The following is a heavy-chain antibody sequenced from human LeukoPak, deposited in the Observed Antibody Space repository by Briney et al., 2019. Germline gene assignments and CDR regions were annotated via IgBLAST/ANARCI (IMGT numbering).Heavy chain of an antibody. V-gene: IGHV1-69*13. CDR2: IIPIFGTA. Sequence: GASVKVSCKASGYIFTSFYMHWVRQAPGQGLEWMGGIIPIFGTANYAQKFQGRVTITADESTSTAYMELSSLRSEDTAVYYCAREWGVAGTMVRGVIDYYYYGMDVWGQGTTVTVSS. D-gene: IGHD3-10*01. CDR3: AREWGVAGTMVRGVIDYYYYGMDV. J-gene: IGHJ6*02. CDR1: GYIFTSFY.